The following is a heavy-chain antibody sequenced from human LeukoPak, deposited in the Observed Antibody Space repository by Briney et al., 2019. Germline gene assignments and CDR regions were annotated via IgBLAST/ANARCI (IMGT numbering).Heavy chain of an antibody. Sequence: SGGSLRLSCAASGFTFNRFWMHCVRQAPGKGLVWVSRIISDGSSTNYADSVKGRFTISRDNAKNTLYLQMNSLRAEDTALYYCAREDVDITVATSGAFDIWGQGTMVTVSS. D-gene: IGHD6-19*01. CDR2: IISDGSST. CDR3: AREDVDITVATSGAFDI. V-gene: IGHV3-74*01. J-gene: IGHJ3*02. CDR1: GFTFNRFW.